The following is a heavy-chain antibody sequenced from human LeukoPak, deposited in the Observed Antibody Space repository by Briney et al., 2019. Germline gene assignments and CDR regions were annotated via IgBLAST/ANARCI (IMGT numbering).Heavy chain of an antibody. V-gene: IGHV1-8*02. CDR1: GYTFTSYY. CDR2: MNPNSGNT. J-gene: IGHJ4*02. D-gene: IGHD1-14*01. Sequence: ASVKVSCKASGYTFTSYYMHWVRQATGQGLEWMGWMNPNSGNTGYAQKFQGIVTMTRKTTLSPAYMAPSSLRSEDTAVYYCARVDRTGEGSDTFDYWGQGTLVTVSS. CDR3: ARVDRTGEGSDTFDY.